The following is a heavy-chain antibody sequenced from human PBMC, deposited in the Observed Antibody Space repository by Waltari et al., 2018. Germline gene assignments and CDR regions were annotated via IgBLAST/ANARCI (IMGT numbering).Heavy chain of an antibody. CDR2: IYSGGST. J-gene: IGHJ3*02. CDR3: ARSYDYIWGSYRSRGAFDI. Sequence: EVQLVETGGGLIQPGGSLRLSCAASGFTVSSNYMSWVRQAPGKGLEWVSVIYSGGSTYYADSVKGRFTISRDKSKNTLYLQMNSLRAEDTAVYYCARSYDYIWGSYRSRGAFDIWGQGTMVTVSS. V-gene: IGHV3-53*02. D-gene: IGHD3-16*02. CDR1: GFTVSSNY.